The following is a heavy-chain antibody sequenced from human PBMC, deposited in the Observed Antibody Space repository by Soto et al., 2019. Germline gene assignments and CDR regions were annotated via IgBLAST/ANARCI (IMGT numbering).Heavy chain of an antibody. D-gene: IGHD2-2*01. V-gene: IGHV1-69*01. Sequence: QVQLVQSGAEVKKPGSSVKVSCKASGGTFSSYAISWVRQAPGQGLEWMGGIIPISGTANYAQKFQGRVTITADASTSTAYMELSSLISEDTAVYYCSRSQGSSTSLEIYYYYYYGMDVWGQGTTVTVSS. CDR2: IIPISGTA. J-gene: IGHJ6*02. CDR3: SRSQGSSTSLEIYYYYYYGMDV. CDR1: GGTFSSYA.